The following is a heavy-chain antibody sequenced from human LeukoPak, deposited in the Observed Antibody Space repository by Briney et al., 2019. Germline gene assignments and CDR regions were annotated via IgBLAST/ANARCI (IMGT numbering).Heavy chain of an antibody. D-gene: IGHD2-2*01. V-gene: IGHV1-18*01. CDR3: ARVGVVVPAGGSWFDP. Sequence: PGASVKVSCKAPGYTFTSYGISWVRQAPGQGLEWMGWISAYNGNTNYAQKLQGRVTMTTDTSTSTAYMELRSLRSDDTAVYYCARVGVVVPAGGSWFDPWGQGTLVTVSS. CDR1: GYTFTSYG. CDR2: ISAYNGNT. J-gene: IGHJ5*02.